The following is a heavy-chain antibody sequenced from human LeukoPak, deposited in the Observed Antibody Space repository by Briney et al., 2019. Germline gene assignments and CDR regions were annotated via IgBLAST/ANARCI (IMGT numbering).Heavy chain of an antibody. CDR1: GGSISSGGYS. Sequence: SETLSLTCAVSGGSISSGGYSWSWIRQPPGKGLEWIGYIYYSGSTNYNPSLKSRVTISVDTSKNQFSLKLSSVTAADTAVYYCARAPHYGSGSYLDYWGQGTLVTVSS. V-gene: IGHV4-61*08. D-gene: IGHD3-10*01. CDR2: IYYSGST. J-gene: IGHJ4*02. CDR3: ARAPHYGSGSYLDY.